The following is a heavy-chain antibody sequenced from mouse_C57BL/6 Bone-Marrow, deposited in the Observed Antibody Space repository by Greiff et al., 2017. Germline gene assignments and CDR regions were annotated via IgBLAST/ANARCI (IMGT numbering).Heavy chain of an antibody. CDR1: GFTFTDYY. CDR3: AHLSGFAY. V-gene: IGHV14-2*01. D-gene: IGHD2-3*01. J-gene: IGHJ3*01. Sequence: VQLQQSGAELVKPGASVKLSCTASGFTFTDYYMHWVKQRPDQGLEWIGRIDPSDSDTNYAQKFQGKATITVDTSSNTASLQLSSLTSEDTAVYYCAHLSGFAYWGQGTLVTVSA. CDR2: IDPSDSDT.